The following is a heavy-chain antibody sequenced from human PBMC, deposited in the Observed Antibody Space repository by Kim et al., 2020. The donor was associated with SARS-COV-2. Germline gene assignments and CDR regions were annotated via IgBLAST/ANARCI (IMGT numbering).Heavy chain of an antibody. CDR2: INPSSGNT. J-gene: IGHJ5*02. V-gene: IGHV1-46*01. CDR1: GYTFTSYM. D-gene: IGHD5-12*01. CDR3: ARAEERGYGYENGFDP. Sequence: ASVKVSCKASGYTFTSYMMHWVRQAPGLGLEWMGIINPSSGNTKYAQKFQGRVTMTRDTSTSTVYMELSSLRSEDTAVYFCARAEERGYGYENGFDPWG.